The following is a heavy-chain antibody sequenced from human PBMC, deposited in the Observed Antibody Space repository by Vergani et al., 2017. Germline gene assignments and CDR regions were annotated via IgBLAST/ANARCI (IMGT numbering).Heavy chain of an antibody. V-gene: IGHV4-31*03. Sequence: QVQLQESGPGLVKPSQTLSLTCTVSGGSISSGGYYWSWIRQHPGKGLEWIGYIYYSGSTFYNPSLKSRVTISVDTSKNQFSLKLSSVTAADTAVYYCARGWGVVTANDAFDIWGQGTMVTVSS. CDR2: IYYSGST. CDR1: GGSISSGGYY. CDR3: ARGWGVVTANDAFDI. J-gene: IGHJ3*02. D-gene: IGHD2-21*02.